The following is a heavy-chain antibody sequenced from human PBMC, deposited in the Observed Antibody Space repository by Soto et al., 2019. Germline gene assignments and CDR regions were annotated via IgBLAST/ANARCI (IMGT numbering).Heavy chain of an antibody. D-gene: IGHD5-12*01. CDR1: GFTFNNYP. V-gene: IGHV3-23*01. CDR3: AKNLRPGNKVATSYFDY. Sequence: GGSLRLSCAASGFTFNNYPMSWVRQAPGKGLEWVSSISGSGDSTYHADSVKGRFTISRDNSKNTLYLQMNNLRAEDTAVYYCAKNLRPGNKVATSYFDYWGQGTLVTVSS. CDR2: ISGSGDST. J-gene: IGHJ4*02.